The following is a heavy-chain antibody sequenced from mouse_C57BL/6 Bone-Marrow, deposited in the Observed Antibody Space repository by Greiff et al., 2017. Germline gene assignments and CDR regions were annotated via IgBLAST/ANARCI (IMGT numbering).Heavy chain of an antibody. V-gene: IGHV1-61*01. J-gene: IGHJ3*01. CDR3: AYYSNSFAY. CDR1: GYTFTSYW. D-gene: IGHD2-5*01. Sequence: QVQLQQPGAELVRPGSSVKLSCKASGYTFTSYWMDWVKQRPGQGLEWIGYIYPSGSATHYTQKFKGKATLTVDKSSSTAYMQLSSLTSEDSAVYYGAYYSNSFAYWGQGTPVTVSA. CDR2: IYPSGSAT.